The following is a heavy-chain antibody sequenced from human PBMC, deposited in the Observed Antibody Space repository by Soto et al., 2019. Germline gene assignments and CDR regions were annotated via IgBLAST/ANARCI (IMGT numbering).Heavy chain of an antibody. V-gene: IGHV3-30*04. J-gene: IGHJ4*02. CDR2: ISYDGSNE. Sequence: GRLMRLSSAASRFTCSSYAMRRIRQAPGKGLEWVAVISYDGSNEYYADSVKGRFTIFRDNSKDTLNLQMSSLRAEDTAVYYCARAAGGSYTLYDYWGQGSLVTVTS. CDR3: ARAAGGSYTLYDY. CDR1: RFTCSSYA. D-gene: IGHD1-26*01.